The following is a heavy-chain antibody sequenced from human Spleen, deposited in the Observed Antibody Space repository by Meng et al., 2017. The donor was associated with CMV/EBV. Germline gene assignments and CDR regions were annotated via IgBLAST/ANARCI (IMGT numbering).Heavy chain of an antibody. J-gene: IGHJ4*02. Sequence: GSLRLSCSVSGNSISSHNEYWGWIRQPPGKRLEWIANIHYSGSAYYNPSLQSRVTISVDTSKNLFSLRLSSVTAADTAVYYCARDMSSGLYYFDHWGRGTLVTVSS. CDR3: ARDMSSGLYYFDH. CDR1: GNSISSHNEY. CDR2: IHYSGSA. D-gene: IGHD1-26*01. V-gene: IGHV4-39*07.